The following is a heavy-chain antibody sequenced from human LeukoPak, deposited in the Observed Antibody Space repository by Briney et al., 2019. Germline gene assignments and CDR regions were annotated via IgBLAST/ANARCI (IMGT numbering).Heavy chain of an antibody. V-gene: IGHV5-51*01. J-gene: IGHJ6*03. D-gene: IGHD3-16*01. CDR2: IYPGDSDT. CDR1: GYSFTSYW. CDR3: ASTSLGDDYYYYMDV. Sequence: GESLKIPCKGSGYSFTSYWIGWVRQMPGKGLEWMGIIYPGDSDTRYSPSFQGQVTISADKSISTAYLQWSSLKASDTAMYYCASTSLGDDYYYYMDVWGKGTTVTVSS.